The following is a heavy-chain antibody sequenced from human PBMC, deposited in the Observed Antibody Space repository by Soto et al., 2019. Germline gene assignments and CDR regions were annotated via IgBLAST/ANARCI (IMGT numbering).Heavy chain of an antibody. V-gene: IGHV4-59*01. CDR2: VYNSGST. CDR1: GGSISSNY. D-gene: IGHD6-13*01. CDR3: ARYRREAVAGYTLDN. J-gene: IGHJ4*02. Sequence: SETLSLTCTVSGGSISSNYWTWIRQPPGKGLEWVGYVYNSGSTNYNPSLKSRVTISEDTPKSQFSLKVNSMTAADTAVYYCARYRREAVAGYTLDNWGQGILVTVSS.